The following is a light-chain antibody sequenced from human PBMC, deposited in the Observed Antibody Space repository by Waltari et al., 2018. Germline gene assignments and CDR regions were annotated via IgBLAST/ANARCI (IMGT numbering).Light chain of an antibody. V-gene: IGKV1-5*03. Sequence: DIRMTQFPSTLSASVGDRVTITCRASRSINTWLAWYQQRPGKAPKVLIYKASTLESGVPSRFSGSGSGTEFTLTISSLQPDDFATYYCQQYDSYLFTFGPGTTVDVK. J-gene: IGKJ3*01. CDR1: RSINTW. CDR3: QQYDSYLFT. CDR2: KAS.